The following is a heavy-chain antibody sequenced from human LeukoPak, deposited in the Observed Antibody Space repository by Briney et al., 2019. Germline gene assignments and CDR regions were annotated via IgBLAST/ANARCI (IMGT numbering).Heavy chain of an antibody. CDR2: ISSSSSYI. D-gene: IGHD6-19*01. CDR3: ARTVAGTSRHYYFDY. CDR1: GFTFSSYS. J-gene: IGHJ4*02. Sequence: GGSLRLSCAASGFTFSSYSMNWVRQAPGKGLEWVSSISSSSSYIYYADSVKGRFTISRDNAKNSLYLQMNSLRAEDTAVYYCARTVAGTSRHYYFDYWGQGTLVTVSS. V-gene: IGHV3-21*01.